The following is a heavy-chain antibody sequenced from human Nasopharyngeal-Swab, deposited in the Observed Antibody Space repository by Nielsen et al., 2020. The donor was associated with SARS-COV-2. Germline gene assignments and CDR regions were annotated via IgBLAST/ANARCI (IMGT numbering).Heavy chain of an antibody. Sequence: GRSLRLSCAASGFTFSSYAMHWVRQAPGKGLEWVAVISYDGSNKYYADSVKGRFTISRDNSKNTLYLQMNSLRAEDTAVYYCARAPIAVVVIKGGVDYWGQGTLVTVSS. V-gene: IGHV3-30-3*01. J-gene: IGHJ4*02. D-gene: IGHD3-22*01. CDR3: ARAPIAVVVIKGGVDY. CDR1: GFTFSSYA. CDR2: ISYDGSNK.